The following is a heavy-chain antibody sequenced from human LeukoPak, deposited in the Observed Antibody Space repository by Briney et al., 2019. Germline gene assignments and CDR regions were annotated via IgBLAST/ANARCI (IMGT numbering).Heavy chain of an antibody. V-gene: IGHV3-74*03. CDR1: GFTLSNYW. J-gene: IGHJ4*02. Sequence: GGSLRLSCAASGFTLSNYWMHWVRQAPGKGLVWVSRGEGDGSTSTYADSVKGRFTISRDNAKNTLYLQMNSLRAEGTAVYYCTNTDHFAYWGQGTLVTVSS. CDR3: TNTDHFAY. CDR2: GEGDGSTS.